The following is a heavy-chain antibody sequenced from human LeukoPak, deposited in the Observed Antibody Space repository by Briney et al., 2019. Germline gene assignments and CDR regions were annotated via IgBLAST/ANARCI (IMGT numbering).Heavy chain of an antibody. CDR2: IIPIFGTA. D-gene: IGHD5-18*01. CDR3: ARSWIQLWLSSGFDY. CDR1: GGTFSSYA. J-gene: IGHJ4*02. V-gene: IGHV1-69*05. Sequence: GASVKVSCKASGGTFSSYAISWVRQAHGQGLEWMGGIIPIFGTANYAQKFQGRVTITTDESTSTAYMELSSLRSEDTAVYYCARSWIQLWLSSGFDYWGQGTLVTVSS.